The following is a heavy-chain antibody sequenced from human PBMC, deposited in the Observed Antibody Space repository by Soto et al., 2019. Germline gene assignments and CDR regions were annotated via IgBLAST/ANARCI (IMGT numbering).Heavy chain of an antibody. D-gene: IGHD2-21*02. J-gene: IGHJ6*02. CDR3: ARHVSSAVVTEDYYYYGMDV. V-gene: IGHV4-39*01. Sequence: SGTLSLTWNVSGGTISSSSYYWGWIRRPPGKGLEWIGRIYYSGSTYYNRSLKSRVTISGDTSKNQFSLKLSSVTAADTAVYYRARHVSSAVVTEDYYYYGMDVWGQGATVTVTS. CDR2: IYYSGST. CDR1: GGTISSSSYY.